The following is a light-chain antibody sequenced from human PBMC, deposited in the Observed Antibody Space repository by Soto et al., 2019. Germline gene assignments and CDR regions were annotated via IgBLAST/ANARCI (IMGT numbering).Light chain of an antibody. Sequence: DIQMTQSPSTLSASVGDRVTITCRASQSISSWLAWYQRKPGKAPKLLIYDASSLESGVPSRFSGSGSGTEFTLTISSLQPDDFATYYCQQSETFGQGTKVEIK. J-gene: IGKJ1*01. CDR1: QSISSW. V-gene: IGKV1-5*01. CDR2: DAS. CDR3: QQSET.